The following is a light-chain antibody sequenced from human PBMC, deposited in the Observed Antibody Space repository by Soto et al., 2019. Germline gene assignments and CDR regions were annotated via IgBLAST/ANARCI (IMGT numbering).Light chain of an antibody. V-gene: IGLV2-14*01. CDR1: GRDIGAYDY. J-gene: IGLJ1*01. CDR2: GVK. CDR3: SSYTTSYFYV. Sequence: QSVLTQPASVSGSPGQSITISCTGSGRDIGAYDYVSWYQQHPGKAPKLLIYGVKNRPSGVSYRFSASKSAFTASLTISGLQAEDEAHYYCSSYTTSYFYVFGPAPKVTVL.